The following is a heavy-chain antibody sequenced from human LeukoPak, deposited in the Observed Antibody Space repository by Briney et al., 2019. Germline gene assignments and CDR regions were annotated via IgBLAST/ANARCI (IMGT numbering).Heavy chain of an antibody. V-gene: IGHV4-61*08. CDR1: GGSISSGGYY. D-gene: IGHD4-23*01. CDR2: MYYTGST. J-gene: IGHJ4*02. CDR3: ASTSVDASFDY. Sequence: SQTLSLTCTVSGGSISSGGYYWSWIRQPPGKGLEWIGYMYYTGSTSYNPSLKNRLTISVDTSTSQISLNLTSVTAADTAVYYCASTSVDASFDYWGQGTLVTVSS.